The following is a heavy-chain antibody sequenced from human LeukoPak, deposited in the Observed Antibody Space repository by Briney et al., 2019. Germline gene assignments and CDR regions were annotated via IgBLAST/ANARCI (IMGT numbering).Heavy chain of an antibody. CDR3: ARYTRKGAFDI. CDR1: VGSISSGGYS. V-gene: IGHV4-31*03. CDR2: IYYSGST. Sequence: SQTLSLTCTVSVGSISSGGYSWSWIRQHPGKGLEWIGYIYYSGSTYYNPSLKSRVTISVDTSKNQFSLKLSSVTAADTAVYYCARYTRKGAFDIWGQGTMVTVSS. J-gene: IGHJ3*02. D-gene: IGHD2-2*02.